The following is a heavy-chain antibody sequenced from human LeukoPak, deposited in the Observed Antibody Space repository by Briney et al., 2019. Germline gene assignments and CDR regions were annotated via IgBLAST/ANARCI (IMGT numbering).Heavy chain of an antibody. CDR2: INPNRGGT. CDR3: ARTYYYDSSGYYTLEYYFDY. D-gene: IGHD3-22*01. V-gene: IGHV1-2*02. Sequence: ASVTVSCKASGYTFTGYYMHWVRQAPGQGLEWMGWINPNRGGTNYAQKFQGRVTMTRDTSIRTAYMELSRLRSDDTAVYYCARTYYYDSSGYYTLEYYFDYWGQGTLVTVSS. CDR1: GYTFTGYY. J-gene: IGHJ4*02.